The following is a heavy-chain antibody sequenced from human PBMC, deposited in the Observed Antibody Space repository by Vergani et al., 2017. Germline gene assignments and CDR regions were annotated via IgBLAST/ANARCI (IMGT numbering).Heavy chain of an antibody. CDR3: ANDGRNRRSDY. CDR1: GFTFSSYA. D-gene: IGHD1-14*01. V-gene: IGHV3-23*01. CDR2: ISGMGGST. J-gene: IGHJ4*02. Sequence: EVQLLESGGGLVPPGGSLTLPCAAWGFTFSSYAMSGVRQAPGKGWEWVSAISGMGGSTYYADSVKGRFTISRDNPKNTLYLQMNSLRAEDTAVYYCANDGRNRRSDYWGQGTLVTVSS.